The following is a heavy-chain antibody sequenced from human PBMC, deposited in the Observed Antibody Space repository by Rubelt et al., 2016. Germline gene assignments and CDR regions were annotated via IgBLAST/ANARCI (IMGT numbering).Heavy chain of an antibody. J-gene: IGHJ4*02. D-gene: IGHD2-8*01. CDR3: ARGGRYCTNGVCYFDY. CDR2: IYYSGST. V-gene: IGHV4-39*01. Sequence: QVQLQESGPGLVKPSETLSLTCTVSGGSISSRTYYWGWIRQPPGKALEWIGNIYYSGSTYYNPSLKSRVTISVDTSKNQLSLRLGSGTAAETAVYYCARGGRYCTNGVCYFDYWGQGTLVTVSS. CDR1: GGSISSRTYY.